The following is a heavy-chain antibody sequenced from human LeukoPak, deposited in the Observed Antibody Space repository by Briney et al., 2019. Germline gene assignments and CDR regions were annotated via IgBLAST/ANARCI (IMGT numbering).Heavy chain of an antibody. CDR2: IYYSGST. J-gene: IGHJ4*02. V-gene: IGHV4-31*03. CDR1: GGSISSGGYY. CDR3: ARRPRSYSSSWIDY. D-gene: IGHD6-13*01. Sequence: PSETLSLTCTVSGGSISSGGYYWSWIRQHPGKGLEWIGYIYYSGSTYYNPSLKSRVTISVDMSKNQFSLKLSSVTAADTAVYYCARRPRSYSSSWIDYWGQGTLVTVSS.